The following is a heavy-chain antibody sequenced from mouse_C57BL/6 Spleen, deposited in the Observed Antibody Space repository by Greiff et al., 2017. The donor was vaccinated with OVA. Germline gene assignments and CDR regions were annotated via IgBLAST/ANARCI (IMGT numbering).Heavy chain of an antibody. V-gene: IGHV1-81*01. J-gene: IGHJ1*03. CDR2: IYPRSGNT. D-gene: IGHD1-1*01. Sequence: VKVVESGAELARPGASVKLSCKASGYTFTSYGISWVKQRTGQGLEWIGEIYPRSGNTYYNEKFKGKATLTADKSSSTAYMELRSLTSEDSAVYFCHGSSYNDWYFDVWGTGTTVTVSS. CDR1: GYTFTSYG. CDR3: HGSSYNDWYFDV.